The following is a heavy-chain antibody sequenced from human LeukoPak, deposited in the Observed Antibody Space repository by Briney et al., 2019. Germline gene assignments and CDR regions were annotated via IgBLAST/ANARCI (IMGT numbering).Heavy chain of an antibody. V-gene: IGHV1-8*01. J-gene: IGHJ4*02. D-gene: IGHD2-15*01. Sequence: ASVKVSCKASGYTFTTYDINWVRQATGQGLEWMGWMNPNSGNTGYAQKFQGRATMTRNSSITSAYMELSSLRSEDTAVYYCARRHGRCSDGSCYYADYWGQGTLVTVSS. CDR2: MNPNSGNT. CDR3: ARRHGRCSDGSCYYADY. CDR1: GYTFTTYD.